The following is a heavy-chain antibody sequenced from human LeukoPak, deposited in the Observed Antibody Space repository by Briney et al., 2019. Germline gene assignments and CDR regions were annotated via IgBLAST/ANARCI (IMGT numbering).Heavy chain of an antibody. CDR1: GFTFRSFD. D-gene: IGHD6-6*01. Sequence: GGSLRLSCAASGFTFRSFDMHWVRQAPGKGLEWVAIISFDGSNKYYADSVKGRFTISRDNANNSLYLQMNSLRADDTAVYYCARDIGLRKAAPPGWFDPWGQGALVTVSS. CDR2: ISFDGSNK. CDR3: ARDIGLRKAAPPGWFDP. V-gene: IGHV3-33*05. J-gene: IGHJ5*02.